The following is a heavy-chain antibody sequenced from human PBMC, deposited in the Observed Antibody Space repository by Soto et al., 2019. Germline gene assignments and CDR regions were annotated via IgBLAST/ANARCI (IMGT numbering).Heavy chain of an antibody. D-gene: IGHD3-10*01. Sequence: PGGSLRLSCEGSGFSFPDYDMNWVRQTPGKGLEWVAAVGRVGNTYYRDSVRGRFTISRDDSRNTVYLQMNRLRVEDTAVYFCAKEGRLRSPAGDYFDSWAQGSLVTVSS. CDR2: VGRVGNT. CDR1: GFSFPDYD. J-gene: IGHJ4*02. V-gene: IGHV3-23*01. CDR3: AKEGRLRSPAGDYFDS.